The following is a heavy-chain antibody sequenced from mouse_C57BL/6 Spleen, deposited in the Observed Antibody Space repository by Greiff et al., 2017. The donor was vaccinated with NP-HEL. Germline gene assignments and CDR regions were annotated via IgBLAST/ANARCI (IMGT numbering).Heavy chain of an antibody. CDR2: IYPGDGDT. J-gene: IGHJ2*01. D-gene: IGHD3-2*02. CDR3: ARSNISGYVGNY. Sequence: QVQLQQSGAELVKPGASVKISCKASGYAFSSYWMNWVKQRPGKGLEWIGQIYPGDGDTNYNGKFKGKATLTADKSSSTAYMQLSSLTSEDSAVYFCARSNISGYVGNYWGQGTTLTVSS. CDR1: GYAFSSYW. V-gene: IGHV1-80*01.